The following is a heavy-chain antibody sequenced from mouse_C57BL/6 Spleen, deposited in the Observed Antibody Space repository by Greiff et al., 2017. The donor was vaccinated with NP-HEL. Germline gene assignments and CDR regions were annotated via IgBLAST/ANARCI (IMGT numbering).Heavy chain of an antibody. J-gene: IGHJ2*01. Sequence: VQLQQSGAELVMPGASVKLSCKASGYTFTSYWMHWVKQRPGQGLEWIGEIDPSDSYTNYNQKFKGKSTLTVDKSSSTAYMQLSSLTSEDSAFYYCAIPYYSNHFDYWGQGTTLTVSS. D-gene: IGHD2-5*01. CDR2: IDPSDSYT. CDR3: AIPYYSNHFDY. V-gene: IGHV1-69*01. CDR1: GYTFTSYW.